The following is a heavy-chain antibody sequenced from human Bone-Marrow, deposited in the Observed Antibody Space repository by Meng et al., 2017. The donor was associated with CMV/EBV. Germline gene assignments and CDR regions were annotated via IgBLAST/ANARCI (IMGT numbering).Heavy chain of an antibody. J-gene: IGHJ5*02. V-gene: IGHV4-4*02. CDR2: IYHSGST. Sequence: GSLRLSCAVSGGSISSSNWWSWVRQPPGKGLEWIGEIYHSGSTYYNPSLESRVTISLDTSKNQFSLKLTSVTAADTAVYYCAREPTGFPNWFDPWGQGTLVTVSS. CDR3: AREPTGFPNWFDP. CDR1: GGSISSSNW. D-gene: IGHD4-17*01.